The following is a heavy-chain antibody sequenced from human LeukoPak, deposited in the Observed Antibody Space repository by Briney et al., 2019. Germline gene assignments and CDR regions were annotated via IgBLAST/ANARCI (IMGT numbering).Heavy chain of an antibody. CDR3: ARKGGDWFDP. CDR2: IYYSGST. D-gene: IGHD1-26*01. J-gene: IGHJ5*02. Sequence: SETLSLTCAVSGGSINSSDWWSWVRQPPGKGLEWIGYIYYSGSTNYNPSLKSRVTISVDTSKNQFSLKLSSVTAADTAVYYCARKGGDWFDPWGQGTLVTVSS. V-gene: IGHV4-59*01. CDR1: GGSINSSDW.